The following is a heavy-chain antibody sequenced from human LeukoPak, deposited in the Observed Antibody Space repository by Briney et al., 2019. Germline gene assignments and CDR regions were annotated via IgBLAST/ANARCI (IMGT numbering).Heavy chain of an antibody. CDR3: AREPFYHGDYFYDY. J-gene: IGHJ4*02. CDR1: GGSFSGYY. D-gene: IGHD4-17*01. V-gene: IGHV4-34*01. CDR2: INHSGST. Sequence: SETLSLTCAVYGGSFSGYYWSWIRQPPGKGLEWIGEINHSGSTNYNPSLKSRVTMSVDTSKNQFSLKLSSVTAADTAVYYCAREPFYHGDYFYDYWGQGTLVTVSS.